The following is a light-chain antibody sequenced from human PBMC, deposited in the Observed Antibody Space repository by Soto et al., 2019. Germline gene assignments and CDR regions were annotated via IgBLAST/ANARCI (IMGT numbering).Light chain of an antibody. CDR1: QSIGNH. V-gene: IGKV1-39*01. J-gene: IGKJ5*01. CDR2: GAS. Sequence: DIQITQSPSVLSASGGASVTITCRASQSIGNHLNWYQQKHGKXXKXXIYGASTLQSGVPSRFTGSGSGTDLAITVNSLQAEDCETDYCQQGYSSPATFGQGTRLEIK. CDR3: QQGYSSPAT.